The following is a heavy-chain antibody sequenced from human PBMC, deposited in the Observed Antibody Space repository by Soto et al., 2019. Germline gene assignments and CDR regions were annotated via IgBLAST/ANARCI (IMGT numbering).Heavy chain of an antibody. V-gene: IGHV3-33*01. Sequence: QVQLVESGGGVVQPGRSLRLSCVASGFTFSSYGMHWVRQAPGKGLEWVAVIWYDGSNKYYADSVKGRFTISRDNSKNTLYLQMNSLRAEDTAVYYCASAYCGGDCYSHAFDIWGQGTMVTVSS. CDR3: ASAYCGGDCYSHAFDI. J-gene: IGHJ3*02. D-gene: IGHD2-21*02. CDR1: GFTFSSYG. CDR2: IWYDGSNK.